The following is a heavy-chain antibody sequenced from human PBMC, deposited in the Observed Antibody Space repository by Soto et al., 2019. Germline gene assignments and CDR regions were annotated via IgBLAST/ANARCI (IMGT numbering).Heavy chain of an antibody. CDR1: GDSVSSNSAA. J-gene: IGHJ5*02. V-gene: IGHV6-1*01. CDR2: TYDTSKRYN. CDR3: AREILTSTGYSSPHRFDP. D-gene: IGHD6-13*01. Sequence: PSPTLSLTCAISGDSVSSNSAALNWIRQSPSRGLEGRGKTYDTSKRYNDSSMSMKSRITSIADTSKTQYSLQLNSVTPEDAAVYYCAREILTSTGYSSPHRFDPWGQGTLVTVSS.